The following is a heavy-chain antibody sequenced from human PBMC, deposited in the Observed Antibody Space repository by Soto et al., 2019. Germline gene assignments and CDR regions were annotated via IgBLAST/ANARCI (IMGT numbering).Heavy chain of an antibody. D-gene: IGHD1-26*01. V-gene: IGHV1-2*06. CDR1: GYTFTAYN. CDR3: ARGVTTDCSTGVCPYHLHYDMDV. J-gene: IGHJ6*02. Sequence: QVQLMQSGAEVKKPGASVKVSCKSSGYTFTAYNIHWVRQAPGQSPEWLGRINPQSLGTHYSQNCKSGLSLTTDRSISTAYMELWSLTSGDTALYYCARGVTTDCSTGVCPYHLHYDMDVWGQGTTVTVSS. CDR2: INPQSLGT.